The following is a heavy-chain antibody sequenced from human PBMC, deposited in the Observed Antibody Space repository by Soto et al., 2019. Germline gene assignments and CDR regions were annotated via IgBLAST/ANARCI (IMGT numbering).Heavy chain of an antibody. D-gene: IGHD1-1*01. CDR3: ARGSGIVALPGELEDVNYDY. CDR1: GQSFSGHS. Sequence: QVQLQQWGAGLVKPSETLSLSCAVYGQSFSGHSWAWIRQPPGKGLEWIGEINESGSTYYNPSLKSHVPISTATSKNQFSLKLSSVSAADTAAYFCARGSGIVALPGELEDVNYDYWGQGTLVNVSS. CDR2: INESGST. V-gene: IGHV4-34*01. J-gene: IGHJ4*02.